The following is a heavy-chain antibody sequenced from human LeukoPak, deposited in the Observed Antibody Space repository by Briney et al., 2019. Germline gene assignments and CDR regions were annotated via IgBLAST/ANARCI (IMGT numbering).Heavy chain of an antibody. Sequence: ASVKVSCKASGYTFTGYYMHWVRQAPGQGLEWMGWINPNSGGTNYAQKFQGRVTMTRDTSISTAYMELSRLRSDDTAVYYCARGTTYYYDCSALSGDNWFDPWGQGTLVTVSS. V-gene: IGHV1-2*02. CDR3: ARGTTYYYDCSALSGDNWFDP. CDR1: GYTFTGYY. D-gene: IGHD3-22*01. J-gene: IGHJ5*02. CDR2: INPNSGGT.